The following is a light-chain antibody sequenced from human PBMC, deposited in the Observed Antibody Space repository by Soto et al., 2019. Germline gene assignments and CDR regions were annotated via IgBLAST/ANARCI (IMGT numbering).Light chain of an antibody. V-gene: IGLV1-51*01. CDR3: GTWDSSLSAYV. CDR2: DNN. CDR1: RSNIGNNY. Sequence: QSVLTQPPSVSAAPGQKVTISCSGSRSNIGNNYVSWYQQLPGTAPKLLIYDNNKPPSGIPDRFSGSKSGTSATLGITGLQTGDEADYYCGTWDSSLSAYVFGTGTKLTVL. J-gene: IGLJ1*01.